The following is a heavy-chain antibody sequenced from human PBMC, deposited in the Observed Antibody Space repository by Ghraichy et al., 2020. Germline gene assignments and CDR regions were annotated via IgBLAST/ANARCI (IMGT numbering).Heavy chain of an antibody. CDR1: GDSVNSGSFY. V-gene: IGHV4-61*01. J-gene: IGHJ4*02. CDR3: ARGYCGSEIYYNPGE. CDR2: IYYTGTT. D-gene: IGHD3-10*01. Sequence: SETLSLTCTVSGDSVNSGSFYWSWVRQPPGKGLEWIGYIYYTGTTNYNPSLKSRVTISVDTSKNQFSLKLSSVTAADTALYYCARGYCGSEIYYNPGEWGQGTLVTVSS.